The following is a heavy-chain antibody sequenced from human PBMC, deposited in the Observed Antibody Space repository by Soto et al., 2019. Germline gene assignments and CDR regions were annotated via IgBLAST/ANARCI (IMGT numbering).Heavy chain of an antibody. CDR3: SRDEIAKEFDY. J-gene: IGHJ4*02. V-gene: IGHV3-21*01. CDR2: ISSSSSYI. Sequence: EVQLVESGGGLVKPGGSLRLCSAASGFTFSSYSMNWVRQAPGKGLEWVSSISSSSSYIYYADSVKGRFTISRDNAKNSLYLQMNSLRAEDTAVYYCSRDEIAKEFDYWGQGTLVTVSS. D-gene: IGHD6-13*01. CDR1: GFTFSSYS.